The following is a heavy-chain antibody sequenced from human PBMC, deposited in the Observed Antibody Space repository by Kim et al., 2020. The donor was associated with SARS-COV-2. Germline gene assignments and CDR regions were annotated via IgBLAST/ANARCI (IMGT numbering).Heavy chain of an antibody. CDR2: ISSSGSTI. J-gene: IGHJ4*02. Sequence: GGSLRLSCAASGFTFSDYYMSWIRQAPGKGLEWVSYISSSGSTIYYADSVKGRFTISRDNAKNSLYLQMNSLRAEDTAVYYCARDSLDGDYDSSGYYYDYWGQGTLVTVSS. CDR1: GFTFSDYY. V-gene: IGHV3-11*04. CDR3: ARDSLDGDYDSSGYYYDY. D-gene: IGHD3-22*01.